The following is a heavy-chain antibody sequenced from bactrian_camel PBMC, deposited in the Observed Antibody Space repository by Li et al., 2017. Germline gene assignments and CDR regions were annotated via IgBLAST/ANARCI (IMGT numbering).Heavy chain of an antibody. J-gene: IGHJ4*01. CDR3: AADRASKVADVLKAQRYRY. CDR2: IDSRGTT. D-gene: IGHD7*01. CDR1: GLVYPFWS. Sequence: VQLVESGGGSVQAGGSLTLSCAASGLVYPFWSMAWFRQAPGKEREGVARIDSRGTTEYVDSVKCRFTVFKGNAGKTLYLQLNNLRSEDTAMYYCAADRASKVADVLKAQRYRYWGQGTQVTVS. V-gene: IGHV3S61*01.